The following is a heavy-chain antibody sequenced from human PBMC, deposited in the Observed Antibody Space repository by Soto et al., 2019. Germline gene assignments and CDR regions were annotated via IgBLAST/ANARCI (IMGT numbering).Heavy chain of an antibody. Sequence: GGSLRLSCAASGFTFSSYAMHWVRQAPGKGLEWVAVISNDGNNKLHAASVTGRFTISRDNAKNTVYLQMSDLRVEDTAMYYCEVRPGYSTGGDYWGRGTLVTVSS. CDR1: GFTFSSYA. CDR2: ISNDGNNK. V-gene: IGHV3-30*04. CDR3: EVRPGYSTGGDY. J-gene: IGHJ4*02. D-gene: IGHD2-15*01.